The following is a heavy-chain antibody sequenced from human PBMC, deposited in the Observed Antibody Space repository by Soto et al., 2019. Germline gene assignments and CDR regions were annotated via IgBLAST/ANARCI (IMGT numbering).Heavy chain of an antibody. Sequence: QVQLQESGPGLVKPSETLSLTCTVSGGSISNHYWSWIRQPPGKGLEWIGYIYYNGNTNHNPSLKSRVTMSVDTSKNQCSLKLSSVTAADTDVYYCARSNWYSEYWGQGTLVTVSS. CDR3: ARSNWYSEY. V-gene: IGHV4-59*11. D-gene: IGHD7-27*01. CDR2: IYYNGNT. CDR1: GGSISNHY. J-gene: IGHJ4*02.